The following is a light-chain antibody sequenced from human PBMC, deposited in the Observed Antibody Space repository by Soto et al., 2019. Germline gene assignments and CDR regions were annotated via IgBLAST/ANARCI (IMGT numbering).Light chain of an antibody. CDR3: AAWDDSLNGYV. V-gene: IGLV1-36*01. J-gene: IGLJ1*01. Sequence: QSVLTQPPSVSEAPRQRVTISGFGASSNIGNNAVNWYQQLPGKAPKLLIYYDDLLPSGVSDRFSGSKSGTSASLAISGLQSEDEADYYCAAWDDSLNGYVFGTGTKLTVL. CDR2: YDD. CDR1: SSNIGNNA.